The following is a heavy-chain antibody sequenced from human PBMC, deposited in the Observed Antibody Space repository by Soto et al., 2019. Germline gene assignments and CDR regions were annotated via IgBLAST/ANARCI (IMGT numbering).Heavy chain of an antibody. V-gene: IGHV4-59*01. J-gene: IGHJ6*03. Sequence: PSETLSLTCTVSGDSISTYYWSWVRQPPGKGPEWIGYIYYTGSTNYNSSLKSRVTISVDTSKNQFSLKLSSVTAADTAVYYCARGRYDVLTGYYPWSYHYYMDVWGKGTTVTVS. CDR3: ARGRYDVLTGYYPWSYHYYMDV. D-gene: IGHD3-9*01. CDR2: IYYTGST. CDR1: GDSISTYY.